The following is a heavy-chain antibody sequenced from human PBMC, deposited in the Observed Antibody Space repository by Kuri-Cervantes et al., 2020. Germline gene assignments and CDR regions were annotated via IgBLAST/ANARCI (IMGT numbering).Heavy chain of an antibody. D-gene: IGHD2-2*01. CDR2: INHSGST. Sequence: SETLSLTCTVSGGSISSYYWSWIRQPPGKGLEWIVEINHSGSTNYNPSLKSRVTISVDTSKNQFSLKLSSVTAADTALYYCARGGNRYANYWGQGTLVTVSS. V-gene: IGHV4-34*01. CDR1: GGSISSYY. CDR3: ARGGNRYANY. J-gene: IGHJ4*02.